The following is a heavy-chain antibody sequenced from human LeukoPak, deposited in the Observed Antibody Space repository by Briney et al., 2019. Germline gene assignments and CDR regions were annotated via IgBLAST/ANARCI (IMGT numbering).Heavy chain of an antibody. CDR1: GFTFSSYA. J-gene: IGHJ2*01. CDR2: ISYDGSNK. V-gene: IGHV3-30*04. D-gene: IGHD2-15*01. CDR3: ARDGLAAATLHWCFDL. Sequence: GGSLRLSCAASGFTFSSYAMHWVRQAPGKGLEWVAVISYDGSNKYYADSVKGRFSISRDNSKNTLYLQMNSLRAEDTAVYYCARDGLAAATLHWCFDLWGRGTLVTVSS.